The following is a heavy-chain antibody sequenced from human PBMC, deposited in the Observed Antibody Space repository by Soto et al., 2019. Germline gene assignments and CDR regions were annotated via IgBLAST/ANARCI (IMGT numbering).Heavy chain of an antibody. V-gene: IGHV3-23*01. CDR3: AESIAVAGTWFDY. CDR2: IRDGGSGT. CDR1: GFTLSTFW. Sequence: GGSLRLSCEASGFTLSTFWMSWVRQAPGKGLEWVSAIRDGGSGTNYADSVKGRFTISRDNAKNTLHLQMNSLRAEDTAVYYCAESIAVAGTWFDYWGQGTLVTVSS. J-gene: IGHJ4*02. D-gene: IGHD6-19*01.